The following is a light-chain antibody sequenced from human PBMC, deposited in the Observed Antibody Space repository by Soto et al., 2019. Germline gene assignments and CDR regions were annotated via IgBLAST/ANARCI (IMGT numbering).Light chain of an antibody. V-gene: IGLV2-14*01. J-gene: IGLJ1*01. CDR3: SSYTTTNTYV. CDR1: SSDVGGYNY. CDR2: EVS. Sequence: QSVLTQPASVSGSPGQSIIISCTGTSSDVGGYNYVSWSQQHPGKAPKLMIYEVSNRPSGVSNRFSGSKSGNTASLTISGLQAEDEADYYCSSYTTTNTYVFGTGTKVTVL.